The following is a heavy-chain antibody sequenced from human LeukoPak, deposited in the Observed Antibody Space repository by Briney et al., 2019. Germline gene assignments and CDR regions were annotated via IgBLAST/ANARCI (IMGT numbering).Heavy chain of an antibody. Sequence: GGSLRLSCAASGLTFGGNELNWFGRVPGKGLEGFSSFSGSVSTIYYADSVKGRFTISRDNAKNSLYLQMNSLRAEDTAVYYCARGGRGCSSTSCYSAGSNKHWGQGTLVTVSS. V-gene: IGHV3-48*03. D-gene: IGHD2-2*01. CDR1: GLTFGGNE. CDR3: ARGGRGCSSTSCYSAGSNKH. J-gene: IGHJ4*02. CDR2: FSGSVSTI.